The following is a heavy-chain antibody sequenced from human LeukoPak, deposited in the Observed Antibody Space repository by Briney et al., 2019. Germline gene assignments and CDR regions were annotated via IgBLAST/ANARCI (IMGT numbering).Heavy chain of an antibody. J-gene: IGHJ5*02. CDR2: INHSGST. Sequence: PSETLSLTCAVYGGSFSGYYWSWIRQPPGKGLEWIGEINHSGSTNYNPSLKSRVTISVDTSKNQFSLKLSSVTAADTAVYYCARVNVVVVAATSEVNWFDPWGQGTLVTVSS. CDR3: ARVNVVVVAATSEVNWFDP. V-gene: IGHV4-34*01. D-gene: IGHD2-15*01. CDR1: GGSFSGYY.